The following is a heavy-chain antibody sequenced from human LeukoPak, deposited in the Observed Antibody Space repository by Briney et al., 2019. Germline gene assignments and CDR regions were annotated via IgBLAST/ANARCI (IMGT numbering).Heavy chain of an antibody. Sequence: PGGSLRLSCAASGFXFSSHDIHWVRQPTGKGLEWVSVIGTAGNTYYADSVKGRFTISRENAKNSLYLQMDNLRAGDTAVYYCARSKSYSSGWTDFDYWGQGTLVAVSS. CDR3: ARSKSYSSGWTDFDY. V-gene: IGHV3-13*01. CDR1: GFXFSSHD. J-gene: IGHJ4*02. CDR2: IGTAGNT. D-gene: IGHD6-19*01.